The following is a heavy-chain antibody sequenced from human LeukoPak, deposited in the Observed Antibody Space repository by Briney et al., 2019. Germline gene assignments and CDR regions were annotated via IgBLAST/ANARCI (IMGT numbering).Heavy chain of an antibody. CDR3: ARRILLSGFDI. J-gene: IGHJ3*02. D-gene: IGHD3-10*01. Sequence: PGGSLRLSCAASGFTVSSNHMGWVRQAPGKGLEWVSVIFPSGTTQYAASVKGRFTISRDISKNTLYPQMNSLRDEDTAVYFCARRILLSGFDIWGQGTMVTVSS. V-gene: IGHV3-66*01. CDR2: IFPSGTT. CDR1: GFTVSSNH.